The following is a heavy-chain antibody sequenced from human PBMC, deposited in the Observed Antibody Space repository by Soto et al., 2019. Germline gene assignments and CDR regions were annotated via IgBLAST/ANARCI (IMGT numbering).Heavy chain of an antibody. D-gene: IGHD3-22*01. CDR2: ISGSGGST. V-gene: IGHV3-23*01. CDR3: ANPHYYDSSGYYPRVFDI. J-gene: IGHJ3*02. CDR1: GFTFSSYA. Sequence: GGSLRLSCAASGFTFSSYAMSWVRQAPGKGLEWVSAISGSGGSTYYADSVKGRFTISRDNSKNTLYLQMNSLRAEDTAVYYCANPHYYDSSGYYPRVFDIWGQGTMVTVSS.